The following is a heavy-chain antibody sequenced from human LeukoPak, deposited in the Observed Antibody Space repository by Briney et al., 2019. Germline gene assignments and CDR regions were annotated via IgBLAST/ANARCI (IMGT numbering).Heavy chain of an antibody. CDR3: ARARVRSYSYDSSGFYTSDWHFDL. CDR1: GDSISSYY. Sequence: PSETQSLTCTVSGDSISSYYWSWIRQPPGRGLAWIGYIYSSASTKYNPSLKSRVTISVDTSKNQFSLKLSSVTAADTAVYYCARARVRSYSYDSSGFYTSDWHFDLWGRGTLVTVSS. J-gene: IGHJ2*01. D-gene: IGHD3-22*01. V-gene: IGHV4-59*01. CDR2: IYSSAST.